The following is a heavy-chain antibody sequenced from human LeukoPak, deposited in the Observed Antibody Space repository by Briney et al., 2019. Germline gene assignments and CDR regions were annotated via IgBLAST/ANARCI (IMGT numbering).Heavy chain of an antibody. CDR3: ARGPPITPFDY. CDR2: IYSGGST. CDR1: GFTVSSNY. V-gene: IGHV3-66*01. D-gene: IGHD2-15*01. J-gene: IGHJ4*02. Sequence: GGSLRLSCAASGFTVSSNYMSWVRQAPGKGLEWVSVIYSGGSTYYADSVKGRFTISRDNSKNTLYLQMNSLRAEDTAVYYCARGPPITPFDYWGQGTLVTVSS.